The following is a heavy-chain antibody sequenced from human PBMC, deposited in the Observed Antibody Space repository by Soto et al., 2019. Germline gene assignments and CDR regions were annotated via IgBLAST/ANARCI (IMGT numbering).Heavy chain of an antibody. D-gene: IGHD5-18*01. V-gene: IGHV4-30-4*01. J-gene: IGHJ4*02. CDR1: GGSINNGDYF. CDR2: IYYSGST. CDR3: ARGIQLWPITYYFDY. Sequence: PSETLSLTCTVSGGSINNGDYFWSWIRQPPGKGLEWIGYIYYSGSTSSNPSLRSRITISIDTSKNQFSLNLSSVTAADTAVYYCARGIQLWPITYYFDYWGQGTLVTVSS.